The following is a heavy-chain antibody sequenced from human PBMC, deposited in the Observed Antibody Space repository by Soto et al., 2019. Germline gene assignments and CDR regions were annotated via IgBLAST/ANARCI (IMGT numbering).Heavy chain of an antibody. CDR2: IHYNGDT. Sequence: SETLSLTCSASGGSLTSGGYYWSWVHQHPGKDLQCVGSIHYNGDTYYNPSLRSRTSISLDTSENRFSLMLPSVTAADTAVYVCARGARRGRGVPTYLKFWRPGTLVSV. D-gene: IGHD3-10*01. CDR1: GGSLTSGGYY. V-gene: IGHV4-31*03. CDR3: ARGARRGRGVPTYLKF. J-gene: IGHJ4*02.